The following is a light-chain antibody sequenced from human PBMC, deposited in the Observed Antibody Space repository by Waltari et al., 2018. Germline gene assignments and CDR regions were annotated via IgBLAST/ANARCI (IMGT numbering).Light chain of an antibody. CDR1: TSDIGRL. CDR2: EVT. J-gene: IGLJ3*02. V-gene: IGLV2-23*02. Sequence: QSALTQPASVSGSPGQSITISCTGTTSDIGRLVSWYQQHPDKVPKLILFEVTQLPSGVSNRLSGSKSGNTASLTISGLQAEDETNYYCCSYAGSHSLMFGGGTKLTVL. CDR3: CSYAGSHSLM.